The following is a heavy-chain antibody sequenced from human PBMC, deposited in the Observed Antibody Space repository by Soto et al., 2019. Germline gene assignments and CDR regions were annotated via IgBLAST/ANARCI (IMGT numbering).Heavy chain of an antibody. V-gene: IGHV3-23*01. CDR1: GFTFSSYA. CDR2: ISGSGGST. CDR3: ASGYFDWYCFDY. J-gene: IGHJ4*02. Sequence: RGSLRLSCAASGFTFSSYAMGWFRRAPGKGLEWVSAISGSGGSTYYADSVKGRFTISRDNSKNTLYLQMNSLRAEDTAVYYCASGYFDWYCFDYWGQGTLVTVSS. D-gene: IGHD3-9*01.